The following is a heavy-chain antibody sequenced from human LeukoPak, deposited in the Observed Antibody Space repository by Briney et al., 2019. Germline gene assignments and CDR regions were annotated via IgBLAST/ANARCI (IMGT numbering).Heavy chain of an antibody. V-gene: IGHV3-20*04. CDR3: ARGGITIFGVVIHSDY. Sequence: GGSLRLSCAASGFTFDDCGMSWVRQAPGKGLEWVSGINWNGGSTGYADSVKGRFTISRDNAKNSLYLQMNSLRAEDTALYYCARGGITIFGVVIHSDYWGQGTLVTVSS. CDR2: INWNGGST. CDR1: GFTFDDCG. D-gene: IGHD3-3*01. J-gene: IGHJ4*02.